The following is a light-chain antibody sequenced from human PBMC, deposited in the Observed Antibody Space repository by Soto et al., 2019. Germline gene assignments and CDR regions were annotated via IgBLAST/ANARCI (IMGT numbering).Light chain of an antibody. CDR2: GAS. V-gene: IGKV3-20*01. Sequence: TQSPDTLSVYPGARAAISGRASQSISSNLAWHQQRPGQAPRLLIYGASSRATGIPDRFSGSASGTDFTLTISRLEPEDFAVYYCQQYGGSPATFGQGTKVDIK. J-gene: IGKJ2*01. CDR3: QQYGGSPAT. CDR1: QSISSN.